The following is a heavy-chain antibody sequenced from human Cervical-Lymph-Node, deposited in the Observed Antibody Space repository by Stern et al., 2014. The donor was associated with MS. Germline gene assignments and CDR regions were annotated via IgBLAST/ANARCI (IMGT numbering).Heavy chain of an antibody. CDR2: IIPIFGTA. CDR3: ASNPYYYDSSGPNWFDP. V-gene: IGHV1-69*01. Sequence: QVQLVESGAEVKKPGSSVKVSCKASGGTFSSYAISWVRQAPGQGLEWMGGIIPIFGTANYAQKFQGRVTLTADESTSTAYMELSSLRSEDTAVYYCASNPYYYDSSGPNWFDPWGQGTLVTVSS. CDR1: GGTFSSYA. J-gene: IGHJ5*02. D-gene: IGHD3-22*01.